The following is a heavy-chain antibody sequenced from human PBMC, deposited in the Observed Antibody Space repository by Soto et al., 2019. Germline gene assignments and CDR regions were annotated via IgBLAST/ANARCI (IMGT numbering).Heavy chain of an antibody. CDR3: ARDLEYYDFWSGYKSYYVDV. CDR1: GYTFTSYD. D-gene: IGHD3-3*01. CDR2: MNPNSGNT. V-gene: IGHV1-8*01. Sequence: ASVKVSCKASGYTFTSYDINWVRQATGQGLEWMGWMNPNSGNTGYAQKFQGRVTMTRNTSISTAYMELSSLRSEDTAVYYCARDLEYYDFWSGYKSYYVDVWGKGTTVTVSS. J-gene: IGHJ6*03.